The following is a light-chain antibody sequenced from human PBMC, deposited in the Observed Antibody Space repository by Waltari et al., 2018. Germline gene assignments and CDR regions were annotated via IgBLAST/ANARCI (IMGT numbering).Light chain of an antibody. CDR2: WGS. J-gene: IGKJ2*01. CDR3: MQALQTPYT. CDR1: QSLLHGDGHTF. V-gene: IGKV2-28*01. Sequence: DIVMTQSPLSLTVTPGEPASISCRSSQSLLHGDGHTFFDWYLQRPGQSPQILIYWGSNRAIGVPDRFSGSESGTDFTLKISSVEAEDVGTYYCMQALQTPYTFGQGTKLDIK.